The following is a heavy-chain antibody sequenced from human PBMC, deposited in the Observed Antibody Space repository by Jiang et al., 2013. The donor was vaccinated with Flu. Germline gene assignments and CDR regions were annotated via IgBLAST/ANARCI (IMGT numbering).Heavy chain of an antibody. J-gene: IGHJ3*01. V-gene: IGHV4-59*08. CDR1: GGSISSYY. CDR3: ARRGYSFGLDAFDV. CDR2: IYYSGTT. D-gene: IGHD5-18*01. Sequence: LLKPSETLSLTCTVSGGSISSYYWSWIRQPPGKGLEWIGYIYYSGTTNYNPSLESRVTISVDKSKNQXSLKMRSVTAADTAVYYCARRGYSFGLDAFDVWGQGTMVAVSS.